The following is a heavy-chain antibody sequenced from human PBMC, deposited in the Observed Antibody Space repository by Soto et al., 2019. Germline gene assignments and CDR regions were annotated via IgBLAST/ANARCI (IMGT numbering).Heavy chain of an antibody. Sequence: GGSLRLSCAASGFTFSNYWMNWVRQAPGKGLEWVSGISVSDAFIYYADSVRGRFSISRDASENILYLQMNSLRVDDTALYYCTRETVAGITGLDYWGPGTLVTVSS. CDR3: TRETVAGITGLDY. J-gene: IGHJ4*02. CDR2: ISVSDAFI. D-gene: IGHD1-20*01. V-gene: IGHV3-23*01. CDR1: GFTFSNYW.